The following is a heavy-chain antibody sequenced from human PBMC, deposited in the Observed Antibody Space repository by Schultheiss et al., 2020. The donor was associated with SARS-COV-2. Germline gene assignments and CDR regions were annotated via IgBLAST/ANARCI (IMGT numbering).Heavy chain of an antibody. J-gene: IGHJ4*02. V-gene: IGHV4-38-2*02. Sequence: SETLSLTCAVSGYSISSGYYWGWIRQPPGKGLEWIGSIYHSGSTYYNPSLKSRVTISVDTSKNQFSLKLSSVTAADKAVYYCARDRGGNPDYWGQGTLVTVSS. D-gene: IGHD4-23*01. CDR1: GYSISSGYY. CDR3: ARDRGGNPDY. CDR2: IYHSGST.